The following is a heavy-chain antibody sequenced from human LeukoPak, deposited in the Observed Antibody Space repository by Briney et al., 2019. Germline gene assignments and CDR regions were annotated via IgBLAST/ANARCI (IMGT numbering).Heavy chain of an antibody. D-gene: IGHD2-8*01. CDR1: GYSISSNYY. V-gene: IGHV4-38-2*02. J-gene: IGHJ4*02. CDR2: IYHSGST. CDR3: ARDFCTNGVCYYFDY. Sequence: SETLSLTCTVSGYSISSNYYWGWIRQPPGEGLEWLGTIYHSGSTYYNPSLKSRVTMSVDTSKNQFSLKLRSVTAADTAVYYCARDFCTNGVCYYFDYWGQGTLVTVSS.